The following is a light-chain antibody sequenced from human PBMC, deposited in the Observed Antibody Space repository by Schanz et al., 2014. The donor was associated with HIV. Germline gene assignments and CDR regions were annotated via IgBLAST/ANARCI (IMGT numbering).Light chain of an antibody. V-gene: IGLV6-57*02. CDR1: NGNIGANY. Sequence: NFMLTQPQSVSESPGKTITISCIGSNGNIGANYVQGYQQRPGSAPTTVIYEDHHRPSGVPHRFSGLIDSSSNSASLIISELKTEDEADYYCQSYDSDNHWVFGGGTKVTVL. J-gene: IGLJ3*02. CDR3: QSYDSDNHWV. CDR2: EDH.